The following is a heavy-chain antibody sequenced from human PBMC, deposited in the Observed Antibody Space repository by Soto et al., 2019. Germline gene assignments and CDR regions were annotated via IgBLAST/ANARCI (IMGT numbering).Heavy chain of an antibody. Sequence: QVQLQESGPGLVKPSETLSLTCAVSGDSISSPKWWSWYRQPPGKGLELIGEMFASGSSNYNPSLNYRVTISLDTSKNHFSLTLSSLTAADTAIYYCAREGFDHRPDYWGQGIPVTVSS. J-gene: IGHJ4*02. CDR2: MFASGSS. CDR1: GDSISSPKW. CDR3: AREGFDHRPDY. V-gene: IGHV4-4*02.